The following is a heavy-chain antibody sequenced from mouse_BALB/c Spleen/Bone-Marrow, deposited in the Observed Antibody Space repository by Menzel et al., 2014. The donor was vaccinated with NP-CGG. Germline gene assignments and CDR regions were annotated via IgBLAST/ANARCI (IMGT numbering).Heavy chain of an antibody. V-gene: IGHV5-9-3*01. J-gene: IGHJ2*01. D-gene: IGHD1-1*01. CDR3: ARHITTVVADY. CDR2: ISIGGSYT. CDR1: GFTFSSYA. Sequence: EVQVVESGGGLVKPGGSLKLSCAASGFTFSSYAMSWVRQTPEKRLEWVATISIGGSYTYYPDSVKGRFTISRDNAKNTLYLQMSSLRSEDTAMYYCARHITTVVADYWGQGTTLTVSS.